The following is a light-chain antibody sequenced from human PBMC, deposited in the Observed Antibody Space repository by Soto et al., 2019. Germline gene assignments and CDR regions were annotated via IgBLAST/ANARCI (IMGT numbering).Light chain of an antibody. V-gene: IGLV3-21*02. CDR3: QIWDGTRDHPGV. CDR1: TIGSKS. CDR2: DDS. Sequence: SYELTQPPSVSVAPGQTARITCGGDTIGSKSVHWYRQKAGQAPVLVVYDDSGRPSGIPERIAGSNSGNTASLTISRVEAGDEADYYCQIWDGTRDHPGVFGAGTKLTVL. J-gene: IGLJ1*01.